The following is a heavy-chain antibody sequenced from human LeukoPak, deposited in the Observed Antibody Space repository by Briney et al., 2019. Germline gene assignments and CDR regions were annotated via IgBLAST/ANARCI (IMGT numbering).Heavy chain of an antibody. CDR1: GGSISSYY. CDR3: ARDLSVTTRDDAFDI. Sequence: SETLSLTCTVSGGSISSYYWTWIRQPPGKGLEWIGYIYYSGSTNYNPSLKSRVTISVDTSENQFSLKLSSVTAADTAVYYCARDLSVTTRDDAFDIWGQGTMVTVSS. CDR2: IYYSGST. V-gene: IGHV4-59*01. J-gene: IGHJ3*02. D-gene: IGHD5-18*01.